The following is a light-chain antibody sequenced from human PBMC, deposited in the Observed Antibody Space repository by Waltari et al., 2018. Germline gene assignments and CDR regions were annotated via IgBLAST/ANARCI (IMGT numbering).Light chain of an antibody. Sequence: DIVMTQSPYSLAVSLGERATINCKSSQSVLYSSNNKNYLVWYQQKPVQPPKLLIYWESTRESGVPDRFSGSVSVTDFTLTISSLQAEDVAVYYCQHYYSPPWTFGQGTKVEIK. CDR2: WES. J-gene: IGKJ1*01. CDR3: QHYYSPPWT. V-gene: IGKV4-1*01. CDR1: QSVLYSSNNKNY.